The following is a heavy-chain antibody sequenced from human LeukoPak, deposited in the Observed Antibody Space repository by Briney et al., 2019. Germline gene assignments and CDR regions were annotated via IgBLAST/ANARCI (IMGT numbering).Heavy chain of an antibody. V-gene: IGHV3-30*18. CDR2: ISHDGSNK. D-gene: IGHD3-10*01. J-gene: IGHJ6*02. CDR1: GFTFSSYG. CDR3: AKVYGSGPPVYYYYYGMDV. Sequence: PGRSLRLSCAASGFTFSSYGMHWVRQAPGKGLEWVAVISHDGSNKYYADSVKGRFTISRDNSKKTLYLQMNSLRAEDTAVYYCAKVYGSGPPVYYYYYGMDVWGQGTTVTVSS.